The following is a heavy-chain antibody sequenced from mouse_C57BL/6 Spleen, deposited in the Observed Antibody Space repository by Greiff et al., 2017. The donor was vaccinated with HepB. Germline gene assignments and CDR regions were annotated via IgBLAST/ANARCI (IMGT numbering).Heavy chain of an antibody. Sequence: VQLQQSGAELVKPGASVKISCKASGYAFSSYWMNWVKQRLGKGLEWIGQIYPGDGDTNYNGKFKGKATLTADKSSSTAYMQLSSLTSEDSAVYFCARSTVPYAMDYWGQGTSVTVSS. J-gene: IGHJ4*01. CDR1: GYAFSSYW. CDR3: ARSTVPYAMDY. CDR2: IYPGDGDT. V-gene: IGHV1-80*01. D-gene: IGHD1-1*01.